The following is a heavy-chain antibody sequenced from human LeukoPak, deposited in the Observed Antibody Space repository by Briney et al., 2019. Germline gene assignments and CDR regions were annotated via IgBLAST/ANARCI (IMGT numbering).Heavy chain of an antibody. D-gene: IGHD5-18*01. J-gene: IGHJ4*02. V-gene: IGHV1-69*13. Sequence: SVKVSCKASGGTFSSYAISWVRQAPGQGLEWMGGIIPIFGTANYAKKFQGRVPITADESTSTAYMELSSLRSEDTAVYYCARSTVDTAMVSPRSFDYWGQGTLVTVSS. CDR3: ARSTVDTAMVSPRSFDY. CDR1: GGTFSSYA. CDR2: IIPIFGTA.